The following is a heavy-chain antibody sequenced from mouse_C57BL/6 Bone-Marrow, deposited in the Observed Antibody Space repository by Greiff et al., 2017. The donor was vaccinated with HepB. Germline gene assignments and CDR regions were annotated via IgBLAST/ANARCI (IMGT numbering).Heavy chain of an antibody. V-gene: IGHV1-9*01. J-gene: IGHJ3*01. CDR3: ARRRETGTDWFAY. Sequence: QVQLQQSGAELMKPGASVKLSCKATGYTFTGYWIEWVKQRPGHGLEWIGEILPGSGSTNYNEKFKGKATFTADTSSNTAYMQLSSLTTEDPAIYYCARRRETGTDWFAYWGQGTLVTVSA. D-gene: IGHD4-1*01. CDR1: GYTFTGYW. CDR2: ILPGSGST.